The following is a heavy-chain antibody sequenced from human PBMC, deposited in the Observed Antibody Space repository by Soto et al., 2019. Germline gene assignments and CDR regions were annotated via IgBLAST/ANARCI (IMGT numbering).Heavy chain of an antibody. D-gene: IGHD3-10*01. CDR3: ARSEYYYKFDP. CDR1: GYSFTSYW. CDR2: SYPGDSDT. V-gene: IGHV5-51*01. J-gene: IGHJ5*02. Sequence: PGASLKISCKGSGYSFTSYWIGCVRQMPGKGLEWMGISYPGDSDTRYSPSFQGQVTISADKSISTAYLQWSSLKASDTAMYYCARSEYYYKFDPWGQGTLVTVS.